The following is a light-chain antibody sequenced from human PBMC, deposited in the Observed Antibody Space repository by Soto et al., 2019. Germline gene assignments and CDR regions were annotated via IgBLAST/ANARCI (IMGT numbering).Light chain of an antibody. CDR2: GAS. V-gene: IGKV3-15*01. J-gene: IGKJ4*01. CDR1: QSVSSN. Sequence: DIVMTQSPATLSVSPGERATLSCRASQSVSSNLAWYQQKPGQAPRLLIYGASTRATGIPARFSGSGSGTEFTLSISSLQSEDFVVYYCQQYNNWPPLTFGGGTKVEIK. CDR3: QQYNNWPPLT.